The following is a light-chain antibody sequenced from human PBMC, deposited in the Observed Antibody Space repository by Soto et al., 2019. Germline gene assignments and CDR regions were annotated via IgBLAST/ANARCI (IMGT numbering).Light chain of an antibody. J-gene: IGKJ4*01. Sequence: DIQMTHSPSTLSGSVGDRVTITFRASQTISSWLAWYQQKPGKAPKLLIYKASTLKSGVPSRFSGSGSGTDFTLTISCLQSEDFATYYCQQYYSYPLTFGGGTKVDIK. CDR3: QQYYSYPLT. CDR1: QTISSW. V-gene: IGKV1-5*03. CDR2: KAS.